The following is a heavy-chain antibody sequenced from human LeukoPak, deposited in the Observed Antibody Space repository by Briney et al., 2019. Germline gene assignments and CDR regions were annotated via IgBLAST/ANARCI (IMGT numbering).Heavy chain of an antibody. CDR3: ATDLPWGYCSSTSCSPPGY. CDR2: FDPEDGET. J-gene: IGHJ4*02. V-gene: IGHV1-24*01. D-gene: IGHD2-2*01. CDR1: GYTLTELS. Sequence: ASVKVSCKVSGYTLTELSMHWVRQAPGKGLQWMGGFDPEDGETIYAQKFQGRVTMTEDTSTDTAYMELSSLRSEDTAVYYCATDLPWGYCSSTSCSPPGYWGQGTRVTVSS.